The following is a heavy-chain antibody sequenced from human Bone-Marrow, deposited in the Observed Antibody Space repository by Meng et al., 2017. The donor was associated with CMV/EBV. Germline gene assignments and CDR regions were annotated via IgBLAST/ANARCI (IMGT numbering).Heavy chain of an antibody. CDR1: GFTFSSYE. CDR2: ISSSGSTI. J-gene: IGHJ4*02. D-gene: IGHD1-7*01. V-gene: IGHV3-48*03. CDR3: ARDVRNYGDYYFDY. Sequence: GESLKISCAASGFTFSSYEMNWVRQAPGKGLEWVSYISSSGSTIYYADSVKGRFTISRDNAKNSLYLQMNGLRADDTAVYYCARDVRNYGDYYFDYWGQGTLVTVSS.